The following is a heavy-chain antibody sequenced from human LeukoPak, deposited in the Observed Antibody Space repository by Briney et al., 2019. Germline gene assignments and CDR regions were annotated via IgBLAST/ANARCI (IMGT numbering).Heavy chain of an antibody. CDR2: ISGSGGST. CDR1: GFSFATYA. J-gene: IGHJ4*02. Sequence: GGSLRLSCAASGFSFATYAMTWVRQAPGKGLEWVSAISGSGGSTYYADSVKGRFTISRDNSKNTLYLQMNSLRAEDTAVYYCAKDRWLVSYWGQGTLVTVSS. V-gene: IGHV3-23*01. CDR3: AKDRWLVSY. D-gene: IGHD6-19*01.